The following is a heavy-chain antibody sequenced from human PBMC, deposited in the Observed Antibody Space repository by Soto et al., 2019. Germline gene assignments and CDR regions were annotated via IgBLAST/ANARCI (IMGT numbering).Heavy chain of an antibody. CDR2: INSDGSST. J-gene: IGHJ6*02. Sequence: GSLRLSCAASGFTFSSYWMHWVRQAPGKGLVWVSRINSDGSSTSYADSVKGRFTISRDNAKNTLYLQMNSLRAEDTAVYYCARVRLVFWSGYSDYYGMDVWGQGTTVTVSS. D-gene: IGHD3-3*01. V-gene: IGHV3-74*01. CDR1: GFTFSSYW. CDR3: ARVRLVFWSGYSDYYGMDV.